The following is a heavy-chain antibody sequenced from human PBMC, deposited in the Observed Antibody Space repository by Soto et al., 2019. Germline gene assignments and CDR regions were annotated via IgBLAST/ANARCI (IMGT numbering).Heavy chain of an antibody. Sequence: QVQLQESGPGLVKPSETLSLTCSVSGDSISSYHWSWIRQPPGKGLEWIGYVHDSGTTNYNPSLQGPITMASDQAQNQLSLKVASVAAAATAVYYRAGSVSGLDSGDYWGQGTLVTVSS. V-gene: IGHV4-59*01. CDR2: VHDSGTT. D-gene: IGHD5-12*01. J-gene: IGHJ4*02. CDR3: AGSVSGLDSGDY. CDR1: GDSISSYH.